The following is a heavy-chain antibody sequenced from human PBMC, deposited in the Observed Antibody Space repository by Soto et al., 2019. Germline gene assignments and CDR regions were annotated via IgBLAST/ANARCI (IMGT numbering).Heavy chain of an antibody. CDR1: GGSISSYY. Sequence: SETLSLTCTVSGGSISSYYWSWIRQPPGKGLEWIGYIYYSGSTNYNPSLKSRVTISVDTSKNQFSLKLSSVTAADTAVYYCASARYSGYESYYYYGMDVWGQGTTVTVSS. V-gene: IGHV4-59*01. CDR3: ASARYSGYESYYYYGMDV. CDR2: IYYSGST. J-gene: IGHJ6*02. D-gene: IGHD5-12*01.